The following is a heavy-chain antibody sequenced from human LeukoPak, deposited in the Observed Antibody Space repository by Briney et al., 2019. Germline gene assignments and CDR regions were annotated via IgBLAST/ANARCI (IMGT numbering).Heavy chain of an antibody. J-gene: IGHJ6*03. CDR3: ARRYCSSTSCYSVERYYYYMDV. CDR2: ISSSSSTI. Sequence: GGSLRLSCAASGFTFRSYSMNWVRQAPGKGLEWVSYISSSSSTIYYADSVKGRFTISRDNAKDSLYLQMNSLRAEDTAVYFCARRYCSSTSCYSVERYYYYMDVWGKGTTVTLSS. V-gene: IGHV3-48*04. CDR1: GFTFRSYS. D-gene: IGHD2-2*02.